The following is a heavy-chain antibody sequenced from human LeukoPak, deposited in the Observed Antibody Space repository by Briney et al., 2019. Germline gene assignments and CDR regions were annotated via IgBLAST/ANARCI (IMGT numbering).Heavy chain of an antibody. CDR1: GGSVSSGSYY. CDR2: IYYSGST. CDR3: ARDVEAVAFDY. J-gene: IGHJ4*02. Sequence: SETLSLTCTVSGGSVSSGSYYWSWIRQPPGKGLEWIGYIYYSGSTNYNPSLKSRVTISVDTSKNQYSLKLSSVTAADTAVYYCARDVEAVAFDYWGQGTLVTVSS. V-gene: IGHV4-61*01. D-gene: IGHD4-23*01.